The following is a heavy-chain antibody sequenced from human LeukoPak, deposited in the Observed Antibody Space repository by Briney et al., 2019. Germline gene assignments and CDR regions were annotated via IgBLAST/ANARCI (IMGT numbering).Heavy chain of an antibody. J-gene: IGHJ4*02. CDR3: AKVPEDYYDSSGYYGGTFYFDY. CDR2: ISGSGGST. Sequence: GGSLRLSCAASGFTFGSYAMSWVRQAPGKGLEWVSAISGSGGSTYYADSVKGRFTISRDNSKNTLYLQMNSLRAEDTAVYYCAKVPEDYYDSSGYYGGTFYFDYWGQGTLVTVSS. V-gene: IGHV3-23*01. D-gene: IGHD3-22*01. CDR1: GFTFGSYA.